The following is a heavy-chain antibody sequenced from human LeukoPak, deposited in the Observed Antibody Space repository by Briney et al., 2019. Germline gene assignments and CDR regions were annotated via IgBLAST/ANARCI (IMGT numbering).Heavy chain of an antibody. D-gene: IGHD3-10*01. Sequence: PSETLSLTCTVSGASITSYYWSCIREPPGKGLEWSGYIYYSGSTNYNPSLKSRVTMSVDTSKNQISLKLNSVTAADTAVYYCARDYGSGSYIWLDPWGQGTLVTVSS. J-gene: IGHJ5*02. CDR3: ARDYGSGSYIWLDP. V-gene: IGHV4-59*01. CDR1: GASITSYY. CDR2: IYYSGST.